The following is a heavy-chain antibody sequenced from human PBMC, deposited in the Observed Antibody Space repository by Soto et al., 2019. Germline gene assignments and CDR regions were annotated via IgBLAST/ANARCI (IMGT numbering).Heavy chain of an antibody. CDR3: VKTLQYSYGLPH. J-gene: IGHJ4*02. CDR1: GFTVSSYG. CDR2: ISYDGSDK. Sequence: PGGSLRLSCAASGFTVSSYGMHWVRQAPGKGLEWVALISYDGSDKYYADSVKGRFTISRDNSKNTLYLQMSSLRPEDTAVYYCVKTLQYSYGLPHWGQGTLVTVSS. D-gene: IGHD5-18*01. V-gene: IGHV3-30*18.